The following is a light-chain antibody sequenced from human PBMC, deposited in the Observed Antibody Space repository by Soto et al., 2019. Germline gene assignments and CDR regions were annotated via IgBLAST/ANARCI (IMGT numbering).Light chain of an antibody. J-gene: IGLJ2*01. CDR3: QVWDSSRDHVV. Sequence: SYELTQPPSVSVAPGQTARLTCEGNNIGSKSVHWYQQSPGQAPVLVVYGDSDRPSGTPERFSGSDSGNTATLTISGVEAGDEADYYCQVWDSSRDHVVFGGGTKLTVL. CDR1: NIGSKS. V-gene: IGLV3-21*02. CDR2: GDS.